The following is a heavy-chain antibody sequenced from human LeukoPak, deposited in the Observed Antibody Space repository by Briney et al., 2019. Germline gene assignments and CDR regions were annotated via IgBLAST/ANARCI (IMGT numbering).Heavy chain of an antibody. D-gene: IGHD5-18*01. CDR2: IYYSGST. CDR3: ARDEIPLTAMGRSLGDY. V-gene: IGHV4-39*02. CDR1: GGSISSSSYY. Sequence: SETLSLTCTVSGGSISSSSYYWGWIRQPPGKGLEWIGSIYYSGSTYYNPSLKSRVTISVDTSKNQFSLKLSSVTAADTAVYYCARDEIPLTAMGRSLGDYWGQGTLVTVSS. J-gene: IGHJ4*02.